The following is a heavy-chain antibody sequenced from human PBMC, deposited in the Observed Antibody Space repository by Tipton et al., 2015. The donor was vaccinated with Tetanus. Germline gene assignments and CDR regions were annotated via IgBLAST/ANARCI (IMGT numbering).Heavy chain of an antibody. CDR1: GFIFSSYG. CDR2: SRYDGTDK. Sequence: SLRLSCAASGFIFSSYGIHWVRQAPGKGLEWVAVSRYDGTDKYYADSVKGRFTISRENSKNTLYLQRNSLRAEDTAVYYCAREADCSGGSCFSGDFDNWGQGTQVTVSS. V-gene: IGHV3-33*01. CDR3: AREADCSGGSCFSGDFDN. D-gene: IGHD2-15*01. J-gene: IGHJ4*02.